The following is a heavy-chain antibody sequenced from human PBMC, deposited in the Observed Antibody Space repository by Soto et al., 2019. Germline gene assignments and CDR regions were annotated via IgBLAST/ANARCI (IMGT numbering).Heavy chain of an antibody. CDR2: IYYSGRT. V-gene: IGHV4-30-4*01. CDR3: ARGYGEYDEYNWFDP. D-gene: IGHD4-17*01. J-gene: IGHJ5*02. CDR1: GGSISSGDYY. Sequence: QVQLQESGPGLVKPSQTLSLTCTVSGGSISSGDYYWSWIRQPPGKGLEWIGYIYYSGRTYYNPSLKSRVTISVDTSKNQFSLKLSSVTAADTAVYYGARGYGEYDEYNWFDPWGQGTLVTVSS.